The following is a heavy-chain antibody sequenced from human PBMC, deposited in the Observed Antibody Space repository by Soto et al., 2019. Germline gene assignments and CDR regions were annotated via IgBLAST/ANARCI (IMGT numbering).Heavy chain of an antibody. CDR2: IYYRGST. D-gene: IGHD1-26*01. CDR3: AALYLAAAAPGGFDY. CDR1: GCSVSRGSYY. V-gene: IGHV4-61*01. J-gene: IGHJ4*02. Sequence: QVQLQESGPGLVKPSETLSLTCTVSGCSVSRGSYYWSWIRQPPGKGLVWIGYIYYRGSTNYNPSLTGRVIISVDTSKNQFSLQLSAVTAADTAVYYCAALYLAAAAPGGFDYGGQGTLVTVSS.